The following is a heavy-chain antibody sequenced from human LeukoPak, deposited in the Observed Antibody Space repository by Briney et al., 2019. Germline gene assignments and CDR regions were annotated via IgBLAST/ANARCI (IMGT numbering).Heavy chain of an antibody. CDR1: GGTFSIYA. D-gene: IGHD2-2*01. CDR2: IIPIFGTA. J-gene: IGHJ4*02. Sequence: ASVKVSCKASGGTFSIYAISWVRQAPGQGLEWMGGIIPIFGTANYAQKFQGRVTITADESTSTAYMELSSLRSEDTAVYYCARSVGYCSSTTCWYYFDYWGREPWSPSPQ. V-gene: IGHV1-69*01. CDR3: ARSVGYCSSTTCWYYFDY.